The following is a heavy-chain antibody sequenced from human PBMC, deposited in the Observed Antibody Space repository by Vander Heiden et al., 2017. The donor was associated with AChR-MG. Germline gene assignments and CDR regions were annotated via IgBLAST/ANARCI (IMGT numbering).Heavy chain of an antibody. CDR2: IYWDDDK. Sequence: QITLKESGPTLVKPTQTLTLTCTFSGFSLSTSGVGVGWIRQPPGKALEWLALIYWDDDKRYSPSLKSRLTITKDTSKNQMVLTMTNMDPVDTATYYCAHLFYYDTSGYYRYFDFWGQGTLVTVSS. V-gene: IGHV2-5*02. J-gene: IGHJ4*02. D-gene: IGHD3-22*01. CDR3: AHLFYYDTSGYYRYFDF. CDR1: GFSLSTSGVG.